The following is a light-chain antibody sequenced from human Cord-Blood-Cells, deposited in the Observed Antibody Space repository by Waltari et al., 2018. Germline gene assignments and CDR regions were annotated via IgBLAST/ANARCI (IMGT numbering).Light chain of an antibody. CDR1: QGVLYSSNTKNY. Sequence: IVMTQSPDSLAVSLGERATINCKSSQGVLYSSNTKNYLAWYKQKPGQPPKLLIYWASTRESGVPDRCSGSESGTDFTLTISSLQAEDVAGYYCQQYYSTPWTFGQGTKVEIK. CDR3: QQYYSTPWT. CDR2: WAS. V-gene: IGKV4-1*01. J-gene: IGKJ1*01.